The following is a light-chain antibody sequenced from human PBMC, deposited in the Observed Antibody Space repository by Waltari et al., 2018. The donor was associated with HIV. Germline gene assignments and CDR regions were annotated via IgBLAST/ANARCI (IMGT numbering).Light chain of an antibody. J-gene: IGLJ2*01. V-gene: IGLV2-23*02. CDR3: CSYAGGSTFVV. Sequence: QSALTQPASVSGSPGQSINISCTGTSRDVGTYNLVSWYQQFPGKAPKLMIYEVVKRPSGVSNRSSGSKSGNTASLTVSGVQPEDEADYYCCSYAGGSTFVVFGGGTKLTVL. CDR1: SRDVGTYNL. CDR2: EVV.